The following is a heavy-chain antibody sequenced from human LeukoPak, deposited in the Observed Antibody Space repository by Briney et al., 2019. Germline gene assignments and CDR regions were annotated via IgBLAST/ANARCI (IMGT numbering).Heavy chain of an antibody. D-gene: IGHD6-13*01. J-gene: IGHJ4*02. CDR3: ARDQGNIATHLDY. CDR2: INPNSGGT. CDR1: GYTFTGYY. V-gene: IGHV1-2*04. Sequence: ASVKVSCKASGYTFTGYYMHWVRQAPGQGLEWMGWINPNSGGTNYAQKFQGWVTMTRDTSISTAYMELSRLRSDDTAVYYCARDQGNIATHLDYWGQGTLVTVSS.